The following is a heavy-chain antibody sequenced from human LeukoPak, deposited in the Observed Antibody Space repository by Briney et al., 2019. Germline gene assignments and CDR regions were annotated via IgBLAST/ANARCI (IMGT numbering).Heavy chain of an antibody. CDR3: AKSTASRDFDM. CDR2: ISYDGNKK. J-gene: IGHJ3*02. CDR1: GFTFSSYS. Sequence: GGSLRLSCAASGFTFSSYSMNWVRQAPGKGLEWVAFISYDGNKKYHADSVKGRFTISRDKSKNTLYLQMNSLKTEDTAVYYCAKSTASRDFDMWGQGTMVTVSS. V-gene: IGHV3-30*18.